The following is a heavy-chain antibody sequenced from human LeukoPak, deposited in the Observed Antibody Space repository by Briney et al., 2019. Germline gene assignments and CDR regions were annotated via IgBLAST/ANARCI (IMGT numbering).Heavy chain of an antibody. D-gene: IGHD3-3*01. V-gene: IGHV1-2*02. CDR3: ARDSIEITYYDFWSGYYDH. Sequence: ASVKVSCKASGYTFTGYYMHWVRQAPGQGLEWMGWINPNSRGTNYAQKFQGRVTMTRDTSISTAYMELSRLRSDDTAVYYCARDSIEITYYDFWSGYYDHWGQGTLVTVSS. J-gene: IGHJ4*02. CDR2: INPNSRGT. CDR1: GYTFTGYY.